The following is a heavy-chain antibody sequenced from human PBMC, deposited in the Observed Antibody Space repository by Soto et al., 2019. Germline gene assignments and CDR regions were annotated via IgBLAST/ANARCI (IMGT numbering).Heavy chain of an antibody. J-gene: IGHJ6*02. CDR3: ARVKRRVRGVKDYYGMDV. V-gene: IGHV1-2*04. CDR2: INPNSGGT. CDR1: GYTFTGYY. D-gene: IGHD3-10*01. Sequence: QVQLVQSGAEVKKPGASVKVSCKASGYTFTGYYMHWVRQAPGQGLEWMGWINPNSGGTNYAQKFQGWVTMTRDTSISTAYMELSRLRSDDTAVYYCARVKRRVRGVKDYYGMDVWGQGTTVTVSS.